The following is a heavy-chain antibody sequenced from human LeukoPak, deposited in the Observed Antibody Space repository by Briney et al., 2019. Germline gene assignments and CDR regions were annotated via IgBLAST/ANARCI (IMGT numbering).Heavy chain of an antibody. V-gene: IGHV4-4*02. CDR3: ARDGGKGRYNWFDP. CDR2: IYHSGST. D-gene: IGHD3-16*01. CDR1: GDSIRSSNW. J-gene: IGHJ5*02. Sequence: PSGTLSLTCAVSGDSIRSSNWWSWVRQPPGKGLEWIGKIYHSGSTNYNPSLKSRVTISVDRSKNQFSLKLSSVTAADTAVYYCARDGGKGRYNWFDPWGQGTLVTVSS.